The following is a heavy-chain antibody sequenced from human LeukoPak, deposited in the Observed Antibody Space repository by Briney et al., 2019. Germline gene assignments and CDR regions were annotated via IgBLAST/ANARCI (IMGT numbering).Heavy chain of an antibody. CDR1: GFTFDDYA. V-gene: IGHV3-9*01. CDR2: ISWNSGSI. D-gene: IGHD2-2*01. CDR3: AKDIILRNIVVVPAVDY. J-gene: IGHJ4*02. Sequence: PGGSLRLSCAASGFTFDDYAMHWVRQAPGKGLEWVSGISWNSGSIGYADSVKGRFTISRDNSKNTLYLQMNSLRAEDTAVYYCAKDIILRNIVVVPAVDYWGQGTLVTVSS.